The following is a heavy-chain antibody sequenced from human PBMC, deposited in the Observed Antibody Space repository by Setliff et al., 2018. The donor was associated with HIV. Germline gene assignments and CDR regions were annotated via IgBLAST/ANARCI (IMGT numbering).Heavy chain of an antibody. D-gene: IGHD4-17*01. CDR2: IYHTEYT. Sequence: SETLSLTCAVSGGSLSSDNWWTWVRQPPGKGLEWIGEIYHTEYTNYSPSLKSRVSMSVDRSKNQFSLNLTSVTAADTAVYCCASFFVTTVTNQDYWGQGTPVTVSS. V-gene: IGHV4-4*01. CDR3: ASFFVTTVTNQDY. J-gene: IGHJ4*02. CDR1: GGSLSSDNW.